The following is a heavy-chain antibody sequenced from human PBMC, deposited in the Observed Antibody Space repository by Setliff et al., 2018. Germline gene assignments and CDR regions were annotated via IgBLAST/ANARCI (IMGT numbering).Heavy chain of an antibody. V-gene: IGHV1-18*01. CDR1: GYRFNQYG. D-gene: IGHD3-22*01. CDR3: AREGSGIDSTGYSRLLYH. Sequence: ASVKVSCKASGYRFNQYGITWVRQAPGQGLVWMGWISAYSGNTNYGQRVQGRVTLTTDTSTSTAYMELRNLRSDDTAVYFCAREGSGIDSTGYSRLLYHWGQGTLVTVPQ. CDR2: ISAYSGNT. J-gene: IGHJ4*02.